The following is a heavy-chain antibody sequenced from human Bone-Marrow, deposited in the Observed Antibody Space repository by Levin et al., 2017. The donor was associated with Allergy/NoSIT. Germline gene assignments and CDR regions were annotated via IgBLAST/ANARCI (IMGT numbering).Heavy chain of an antibody. D-gene: IGHD4-17*01. J-gene: IGHJ2*01. V-gene: IGHV3-11*06. CDR3: ARVTTVTTYGWYFDL. Sequence: GESLKISCAASGFTFSDYYMSWIRQAPGKGLEWVSYISSSSSYTNYADSVRGRFTISRDNAKNSLYLQMNSLRAEDTAVYYCARVTTVTTYGWYFDLWGRGTLVTVSS. CDR1: GFTFSDYY. CDR2: ISSSSSYT.